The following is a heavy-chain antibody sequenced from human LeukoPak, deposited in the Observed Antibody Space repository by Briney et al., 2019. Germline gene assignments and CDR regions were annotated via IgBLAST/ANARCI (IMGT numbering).Heavy chain of an antibody. J-gene: IGHJ5*02. V-gene: IGHV1-69*01. Sequence: GGSLRLSCAASGFTFSSYAMHWVRQAPGKGLEWMGGIIPIFGTANYAQKFQGRVTITADESTSTAYMELSSLRSEDTAVYYCARGRVPAAPIYNWFDPWGQGTLVTVSS. CDR1: GFTFSSYA. CDR3: ARGRVPAAPIYNWFDP. CDR2: IIPIFGTA. D-gene: IGHD2-2*01.